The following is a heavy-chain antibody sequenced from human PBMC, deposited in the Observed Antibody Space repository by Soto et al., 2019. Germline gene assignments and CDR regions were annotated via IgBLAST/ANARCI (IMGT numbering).Heavy chain of an antibody. V-gene: IGHV3-73*01. CDR3: TVGVVVKVATDY. J-gene: IGHJ4*02. CDR1: GFTFSGPA. D-gene: IGHD2-2*01. CDR2: IRSKSNDYAT. Sequence: GGSLRLSCAGSGFTFSGPAIHWVRQASGKGLEWVGRIRSKSNDYATSYATSVKGRFTISRDDSKNTAYLQMDRLETEDTAVYYCTVGVVVKVATDYWGQGTLVTVSS.